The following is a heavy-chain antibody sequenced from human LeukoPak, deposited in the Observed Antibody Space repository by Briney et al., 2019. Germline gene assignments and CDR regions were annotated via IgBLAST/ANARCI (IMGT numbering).Heavy chain of an antibody. CDR2: ISGSGGST. J-gene: IGHJ4*02. CDR3: AKEGPDSSGYYPINYFDY. Sequence: PGGSLRLSCAASGFTFSSYAMSWVRQAPGKGLEWVSAISGSGGSTYYADSVKGRFTISRDNSKNTLYLQMNSLRAEDTAVHYCAKEGPDSSGYYPINYFDYWGQGTLVTVSS. CDR1: GFTFSSYA. D-gene: IGHD3-22*01. V-gene: IGHV3-23*01.